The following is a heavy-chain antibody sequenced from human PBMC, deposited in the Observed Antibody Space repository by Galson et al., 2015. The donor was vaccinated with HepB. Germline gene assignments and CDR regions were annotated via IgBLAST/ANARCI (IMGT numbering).Heavy chain of an antibody. V-gene: IGHV3-33*01. Sequence: SLRLSCAASGFTFSSYGMHWVRQAPGKGLEWVAVIWYDGSNKYYADSVKGRFTISGDNSKNTLYLQMNSLRAEDTAVYYCARDPGLMVYSYYYMDVWGKGTTVTVSS. CDR1: GFTFSSYG. CDR3: ARDPGLMVYSYYYMDV. D-gene: IGHD2-8*01. J-gene: IGHJ6*03. CDR2: IWYDGSNK.